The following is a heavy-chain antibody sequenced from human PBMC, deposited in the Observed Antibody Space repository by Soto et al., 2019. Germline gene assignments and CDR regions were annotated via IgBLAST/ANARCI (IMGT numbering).Heavy chain of an antibody. J-gene: IGHJ5*02. CDR3: ARDGDGYNNWFDL. CDR2: TYYSGET. V-gene: IGHV4-31*11. Sequence: PSETLSLTCAVSGGSISSGGYYWNWIRQHPGQGLEWIGYTYYSGETTYNPSLKSRVTMSVDTSKNQFSLKLTSVTAADTAVYYCARDGDGYNNWFDLWGQGTLVTVSS. CDR1: GGSISSGGYY. D-gene: IGHD5-18*01.